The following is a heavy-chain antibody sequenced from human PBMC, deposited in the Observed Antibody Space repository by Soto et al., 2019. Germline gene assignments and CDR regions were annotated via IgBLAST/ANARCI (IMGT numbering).Heavy chain of an antibody. D-gene: IGHD2-2*01. CDR3: ARVRSSTSWRGFDY. CDR2: IYYSGST. J-gene: IGHJ4*02. CDR1: GGSISSYY. Sequence: SETLSLTCTVSGGSISSYYWSWIRQPPGKGLEWIGYIYYSGSTNYNPSLKSRVTISVDTSKNQFSLKLSSVTAADTAVYYCARVRSSTSWRGFDYWGQGTLVTVSS. V-gene: IGHV4-59*01.